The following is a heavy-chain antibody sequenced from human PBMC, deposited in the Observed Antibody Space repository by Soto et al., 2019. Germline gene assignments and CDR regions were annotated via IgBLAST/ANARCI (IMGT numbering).Heavy chain of an antibody. D-gene: IGHD4-17*01. CDR3: ARDLPTVTTTNKKPDAFDI. CDR1: GFTFSDYY. Sequence: QVQLVESGGGLVKPGGSLRLSCAASGFTFSDYYMSWIRQAPGKGLEWVSYISSSGSTIYYADSVKGRFTISRDNAKNSLYLQMNSLRAEDTAVYYCARDLPTVTTTNKKPDAFDIWGQGTMVTVSS. CDR2: ISSSGSTI. J-gene: IGHJ3*02. V-gene: IGHV3-11*01.